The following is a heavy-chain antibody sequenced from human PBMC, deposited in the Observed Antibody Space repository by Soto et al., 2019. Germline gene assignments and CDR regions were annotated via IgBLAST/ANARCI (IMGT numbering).Heavy chain of an antibody. Sequence: SGGSLRLSCAASGFTFSTYTMNWVRQSPGKGLEWVSFISSSSNYIYYADSLKGRFTISRDNAKNSLYLQMNSLRAEDTAVYYCARAPPYCSSTSCYFDYWGQGTLVTVSS. CDR2: ISSSSNYI. CDR1: GFTFSTYT. J-gene: IGHJ4*02. D-gene: IGHD2-2*01. V-gene: IGHV3-21*01. CDR3: ARAPPYCSSTSCYFDY.